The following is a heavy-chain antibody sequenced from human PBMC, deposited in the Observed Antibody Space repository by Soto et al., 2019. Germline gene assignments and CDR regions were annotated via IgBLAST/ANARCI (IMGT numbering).Heavy chain of an antibody. J-gene: IGHJ4*02. D-gene: IGHD4-17*01. CDR2: ISYDGSNK. CDR3: ARDLTTVVTHFDY. Sequence: QVQLVESGGGVVQPGRSLRLSCAASGFTFSSYAMHWVGQAPGKGLEWVAVISYDGSNKYYADSVKGRFTISRDNSKNTLYLHMNSLRAEDTAVYYCARDLTTVVTHFDYWGQGTLVTVSS. V-gene: IGHV3-30-3*01. CDR1: GFTFSSYA.